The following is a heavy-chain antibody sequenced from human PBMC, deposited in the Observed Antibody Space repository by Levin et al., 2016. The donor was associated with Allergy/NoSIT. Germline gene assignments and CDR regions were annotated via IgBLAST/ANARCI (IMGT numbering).Heavy chain of an antibody. V-gene: IGHV4-39*01. Sequence: SETLSLTCTVSGGSISSSSYYWGWIRQPPGKGLEWIGSIYYSGSTYYNPSLKSRVTISVDTSKNQFSLKLSSVTAADTAVYYCARGVNYDFWSGYWFDYWGQGTLVTVSS. J-gene: IGHJ4*02. CDR2: IYYSGST. D-gene: IGHD3-3*01. CDR1: GGSISSSSYY. CDR3: ARGVNYDFWSGYWFDY.